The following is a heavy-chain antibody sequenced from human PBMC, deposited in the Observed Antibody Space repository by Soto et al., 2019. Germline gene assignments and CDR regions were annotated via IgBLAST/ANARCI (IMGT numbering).Heavy chain of an antibody. D-gene: IGHD3-3*01. V-gene: IGHV4-31*03. CDR2: IYYSGST. CDR3: ARTTIFGVVMALYYFDY. Sequence: SETLSLTCTVSGGSISSGGYYWSWIRQYPGKGLEWIGYIYYSGSTYYNPSLKSRVTISVDTSKNQFSLKLSSVTAADTAVYYCARTTIFGVVMALYYFDYWGQGTLVNVSS. CDR1: GGSISSGGYY. J-gene: IGHJ4*02.